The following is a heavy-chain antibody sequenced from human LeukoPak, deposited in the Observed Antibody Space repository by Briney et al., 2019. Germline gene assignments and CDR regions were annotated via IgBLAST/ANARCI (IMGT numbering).Heavy chain of an antibody. D-gene: IGHD5-24*01. CDR1: GFTFSSYA. J-gene: IGHJ4*02. V-gene: IGHV3-15*01. Sequence: GGSLRLSCAASGFTFSSYAMSWVRQAPGKGLEWVGRIKSKTDGGTTDYAAPVKGRFTISRDDSKNTLYLQMNSLKTEDTAVCYCVRDRDYWGQGTLVTVSS. CDR3: VRDRDY. CDR2: IKSKTDGGTT.